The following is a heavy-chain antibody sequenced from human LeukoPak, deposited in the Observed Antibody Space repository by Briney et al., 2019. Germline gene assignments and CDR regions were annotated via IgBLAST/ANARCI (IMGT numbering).Heavy chain of an antibody. V-gene: IGHV3-23*01. CDR3: ATGRTIVVVPAAMPDY. Sequence: GGSLRLSCAASGFTFSSYAMSWVRQAPGKGLEWVSAISGSGGSTYYADSVKGRFTISRDNSKNTLYLQMNSLRAEDTAVYYGATGRTIVVVPAAMPDYWGQGTLVTVSS. CDR2: ISGSGGST. D-gene: IGHD2-2*01. J-gene: IGHJ4*02. CDR1: GFTFSSYA.